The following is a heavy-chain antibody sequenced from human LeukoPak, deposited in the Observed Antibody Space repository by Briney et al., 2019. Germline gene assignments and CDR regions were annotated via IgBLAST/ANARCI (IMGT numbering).Heavy chain of an antibody. D-gene: IGHD3-22*01. CDR2: IYHSGST. Sequence: PSQTLSLTCTVSGGSISSGGYYWSWIRQPPGKGLEWIGYIYHSGSTYYNPSLKSRVTISVDTSKNQFSLKLSSVTAADTAVYYCAREAYYYDSSGIVSSRYFDLWGRGTLVTVSS. J-gene: IGHJ2*01. CDR3: AREAYYYDSSGIVSSRYFDL. CDR1: GGSISSGGYY. V-gene: IGHV4-30-2*05.